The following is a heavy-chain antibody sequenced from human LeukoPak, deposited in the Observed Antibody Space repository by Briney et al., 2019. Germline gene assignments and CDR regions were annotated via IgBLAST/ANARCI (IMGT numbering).Heavy chain of an antibody. CDR3: ARGGFCSGGSCYSARNWFDP. CDR1: GGSFNRCY. CDR2: INHSGSN. V-gene: IGHV4-34*01. Sequence: SETLSLTCAVYGGSFNRCYWRWLRQPPGKGLEWIGEINHSGSNNYNPSLKSRVTISVDTSKNQFSLKLSSVTAADTAVYYCARGGFCSGGSCYSARNWFDPWGQGTLVTVSS. J-gene: IGHJ5*02. D-gene: IGHD2-15*01.